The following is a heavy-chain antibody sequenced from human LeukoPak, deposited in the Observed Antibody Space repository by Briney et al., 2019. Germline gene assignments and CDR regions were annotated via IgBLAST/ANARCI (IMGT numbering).Heavy chain of an antibody. D-gene: IGHD1-26*01. CDR2: IRYDGSNK. CDR1: GFTFSSYG. Sequence: GGSLRLSCAASGFTFSSYGMHWVRQAPGKGLEWVAFIRYDGSNKYYADSVKGRFTISRDNSKNTLYLQMNSLRAEDTAVYYCAKDEYGSGSYRWFDPWGQGTLVTVSS. V-gene: IGHV3-30*02. J-gene: IGHJ5*02. CDR3: AKDEYGSGSYRWFDP.